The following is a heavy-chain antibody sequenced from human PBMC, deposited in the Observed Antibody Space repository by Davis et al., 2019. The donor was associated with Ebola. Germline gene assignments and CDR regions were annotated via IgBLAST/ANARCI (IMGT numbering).Heavy chain of an antibody. Sequence: GGSLRLSCVASGFTFGNYWMNWVRQAPGKGLEWVANIRGDGSEQSYVDSVKGRFTISRDNAKNSLYREMNSLRAEDTAVYYCARSSIAARPGYYYGMDVWGQGTTVTVSS. J-gene: IGHJ6*02. CDR2: IRGDGSEQ. CDR1: GFTFGNYW. CDR3: ARSSIAARPGYYYGMDV. D-gene: IGHD6-6*01. V-gene: IGHV3-7*01.